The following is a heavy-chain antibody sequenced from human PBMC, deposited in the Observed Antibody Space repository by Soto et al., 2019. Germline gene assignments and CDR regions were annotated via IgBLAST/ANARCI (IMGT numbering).Heavy chain of an antibody. D-gene: IGHD5-12*01. CDR3: AREGNLGRWLQPLDF. V-gene: IGHV4-59*01. J-gene: IGHJ4*02. CDR1: TECICGCS. CDR2: IHYNGNT. Sequence: ETLSLDCTVSTECICGCSWSWYRQPPGKGLEWIGNIHYNGNTKYNPSLKSRVTMSVDTSKNQFSLKLISVTAADTAKYFCAREGNLGRWLQPLDFWGQGTLVTVSS.